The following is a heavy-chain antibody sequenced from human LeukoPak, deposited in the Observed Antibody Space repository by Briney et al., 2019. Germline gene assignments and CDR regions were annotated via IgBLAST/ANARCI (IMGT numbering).Heavy chain of an antibody. V-gene: IGHV1-2*02. CDR1: RYTFTDYY. Sequence: ASVKVSCKASRYTFTDYYIHWVRQAPGQGLDWMAFVNPDSGDSYSAPKFQGRVTMTRDTSITTAYMELKWLTSDDTAVYYCATGVATAFTYWGQGTLLTVSS. CDR2: VNPDSGDS. J-gene: IGHJ4*02. CDR3: ATGVATAFTY. D-gene: IGHD5-12*01.